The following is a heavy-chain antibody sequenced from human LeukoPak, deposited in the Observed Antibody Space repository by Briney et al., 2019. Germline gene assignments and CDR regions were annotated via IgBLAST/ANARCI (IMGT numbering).Heavy chain of an antibody. CDR3: ARECKGSVVVVLKYYYYYGMDV. V-gene: IGHV3-7*01. J-gene: IGHJ6*02. D-gene: IGHD2-2*01. Sequence: AGGSLRLSCAASGFTFSSYWMSWVRQAPGKGLEWVANIKQDGSEKYYVDSVKGRFTISRDNAKNSLYLQMNSLRAEDTAVYYCARECKGSVVVVLKYYYYYGMDVWGQGTTVTVSS. CDR1: GFTFSSYW. CDR2: IKQDGSEK.